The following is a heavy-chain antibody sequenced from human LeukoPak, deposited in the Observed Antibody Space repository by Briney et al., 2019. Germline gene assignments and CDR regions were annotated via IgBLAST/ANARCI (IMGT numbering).Heavy chain of an antibody. V-gene: IGHV3-30*18. D-gene: IGHD2-8*02. J-gene: IGHJ4*02. CDR1: GFTFSSYG. CDR2: ISYDGSNK. Sequence: GGSLRLSCAASGFTFSSYGMHWVRKAPGKGLEWVAVISYDGSNKYYADSVKGRFTISRDNSKNTLYLQMNSLRAEDTAVYYCAKDRVVYGPFDYWGQGTLVTLSS. CDR3: AKDRVVYGPFDY.